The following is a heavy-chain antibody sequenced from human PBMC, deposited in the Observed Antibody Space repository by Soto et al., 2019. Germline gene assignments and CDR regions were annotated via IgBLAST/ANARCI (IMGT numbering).Heavy chain of an antibody. D-gene: IGHD2-15*01. CDR1: GYTFTSYY. J-gene: IGHJ4*02. CDR2: INPSGGST. Sequence: ASVKVSCKASGYTFTSYYMHWVRQAPGQGLEWMGIINPSGGSTSYAQKFQGRVTMTRDTSTSTVYMELSSLRSEDTAVYYCAREVYCSGGSCPYFDYWGQGTLVTVSS. CDR3: AREVYCSGGSCPYFDY. V-gene: IGHV1-46*01.